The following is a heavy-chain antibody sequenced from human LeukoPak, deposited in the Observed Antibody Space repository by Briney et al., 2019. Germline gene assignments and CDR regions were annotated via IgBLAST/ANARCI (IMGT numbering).Heavy chain of an antibody. D-gene: IGHD4-11*01. J-gene: IGHJ1*01. V-gene: IGHV1-18*01. Sequence: ASVKVSCKASGYTFTNYGVSWVRQAPGQGLEWMGWISAHNGYTNYAQKFQFRVTMTTDTSTSTAYMELRSLTSDDTAVNYCARDKAVTTELTQYFQHWGQGTLVTVSS. CDR3: ARDKAVTTELTQYFQH. CDR2: ISAHNGYT. CDR1: GYTFTNYG.